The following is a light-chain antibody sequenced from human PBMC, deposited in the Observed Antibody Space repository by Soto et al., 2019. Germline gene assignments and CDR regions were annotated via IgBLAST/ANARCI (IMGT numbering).Light chain of an antibody. CDR3: QQSDKLPYT. CDR1: QDIGDY. CDR2: DAS. Sequence: DIQMTQSPSSLSASVGDRVTITCQASQDIGDYLNWFQQRPGKAPRLLITDASTLKTGVPSRFSASGSGTDFIFTISSLQPEDLATYYCQQSDKLPYTFGQGTKLEIK. J-gene: IGKJ2*01. V-gene: IGKV1-33*01.